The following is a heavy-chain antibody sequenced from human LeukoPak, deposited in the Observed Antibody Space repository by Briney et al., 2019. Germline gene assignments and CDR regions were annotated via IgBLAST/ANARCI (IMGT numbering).Heavy chain of an antibody. D-gene: IGHD3-22*01. CDR2: ISGSGGST. Sequence: PGGSLRLSCAASGFTFSSYAMSWVRQAPGKGLEWVSAISGSGGSTYYADSVKGRFTISRDNSKNTLYLQMNSLRAEDTAVYYCAKDVLQYYYDSSDAFDIWGQGTMVTVSS. J-gene: IGHJ3*02. V-gene: IGHV3-23*01. CDR3: AKDVLQYYYDSSDAFDI. CDR1: GFTFSSYA.